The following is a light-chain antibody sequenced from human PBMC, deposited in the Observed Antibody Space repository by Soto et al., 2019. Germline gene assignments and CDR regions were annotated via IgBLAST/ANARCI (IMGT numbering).Light chain of an antibody. CDR1: QGIASG. Sequence: DTQMTHSHFPLSDSLGEKLPIPCRRSQGIASGLAWYQQKPGKAPKLLIYAASSLQSGVPSRFSGSGSGTDFTLTISSLQPEDFATYYCQQANSFPYTFGQGTKLEIK. V-gene: IGKV1D-12*01. J-gene: IGKJ2*01. CDR2: AAS. CDR3: QQANSFPYT.